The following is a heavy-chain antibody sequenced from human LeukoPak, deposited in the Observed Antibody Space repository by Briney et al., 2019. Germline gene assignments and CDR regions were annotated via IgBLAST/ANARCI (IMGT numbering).Heavy chain of an antibody. CDR2: ISYDGSNK. Sequence: GGSLRLSCAASGFTFSSYAMHWVRQAPGKGLERVAVISYDGSNKYYADSVKGRFTISRDNSKNTLYLQMNSLRAEDTAVYYCARAGISFFDYWGQGTLVTVSS. CDR1: GFTFSSYA. V-gene: IGHV3-30-3*01. D-gene: IGHD1-1*01. CDR3: ARAGISFFDY. J-gene: IGHJ4*02.